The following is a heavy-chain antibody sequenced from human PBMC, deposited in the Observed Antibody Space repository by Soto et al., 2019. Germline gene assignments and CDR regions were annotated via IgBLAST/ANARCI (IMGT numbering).Heavy chain of an antibody. CDR1: GFTFSSYG. J-gene: IGHJ4*02. CDR3: ARGGVGYDFWSGYHPPRKYYFDY. D-gene: IGHD3-3*01. V-gene: IGHV3-33*01. Sequence: GGSLRLSCAASGFTFSSYGMHWVRQAPGKGLEWVAVIWYDGSNKYYADSVKGRFTISRDNSKNTLYLQMNSLRAEDTAVYYCARGGVGYDFWSGYHPPRKYYFDYWGQGTLVTVSS. CDR2: IWYDGSNK.